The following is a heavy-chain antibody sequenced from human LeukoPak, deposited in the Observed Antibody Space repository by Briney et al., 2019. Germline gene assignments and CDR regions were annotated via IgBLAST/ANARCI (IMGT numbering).Heavy chain of an antibody. D-gene: IGHD1-26*01. CDR1: GGSFSGYY. Sequence: PSETLSLTCAVYGGSFSGYYWSWIRQPPGKGLEWIGEINHSGSTNYNPSLKSRVTISVDTSKNQFSLKLSSVTAADTAVYYCARQHSDVSGSYRDAFDIWGQGTMVTVSS. CDR3: ARQHSDVSGSYRDAFDI. J-gene: IGHJ3*02. CDR2: INHSGST. V-gene: IGHV4-34*01.